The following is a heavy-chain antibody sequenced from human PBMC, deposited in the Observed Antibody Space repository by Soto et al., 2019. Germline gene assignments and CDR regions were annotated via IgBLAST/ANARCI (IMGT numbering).Heavy chain of an antibody. CDR1: GYTFTSYY. CDR3: ARDGVAGRCLEGYYYYMDV. V-gene: IGHV1-46*03. J-gene: IGHJ6*03. D-gene: IGHD3-3*01. CDR2: INPSGGST. Sequence: QVQLVQSGAEVKKPGASVKVSCKASGYTFTSYYMHWVRQAPGQGLEWMGIINPSGGSTSYAQKFQGRVTMTMDTSTSTVYMELSSLRSEDTAVYYCARDGVAGRCLEGYYYYMDVWGKGTTVTVSS.